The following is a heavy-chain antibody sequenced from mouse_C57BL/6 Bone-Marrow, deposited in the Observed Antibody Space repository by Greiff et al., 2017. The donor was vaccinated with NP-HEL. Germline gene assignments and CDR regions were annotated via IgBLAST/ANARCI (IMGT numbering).Heavy chain of an antibody. CDR2: INPNYGTT. CDR1: GYSFTDYN. D-gene: IGHD1-1*01. V-gene: IGHV1-39*01. J-gene: IGHJ3*01. CDR3: ASSLYYGSSYGRFAY. Sequence: VQLQQSGPELVKPGASVKISCKASGYSFTDYNMNWVKQSNGKSLEWIGVINPNYGTTSYNQKFKGKATLTVDQSSSTAYMQLNSLTSEDSAVYYCASSLYYGSSYGRFAYWGQGTLVTVSA.